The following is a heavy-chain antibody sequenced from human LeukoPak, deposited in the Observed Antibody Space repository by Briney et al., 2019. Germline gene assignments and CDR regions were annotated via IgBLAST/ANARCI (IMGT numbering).Heavy chain of an antibody. V-gene: IGHV4-34*01. Sequence: PSETLSLTCAVYGGSFSGYYWSWIRQPPGKGLEWLGEINHSGSTNYNPSLKSRVTISVDTSKNQFSLKLSSVTAADTAVYYCARGRGFGDHDAFDIWGQGTMVTVSS. J-gene: IGHJ3*02. CDR1: GGSFSGYY. D-gene: IGHD3-10*01. CDR3: ARGRGFGDHDAFDI. CDR2: INHSGST.